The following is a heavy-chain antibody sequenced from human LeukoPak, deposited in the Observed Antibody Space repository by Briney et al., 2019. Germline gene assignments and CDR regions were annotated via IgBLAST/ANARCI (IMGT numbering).Heavy chain of an antibody. D-gene: IGHD1-1*01. CDR2: ISSSTSYT. V-gene: IGHV3-11*06. CDR1: GFTFSDYY. Sequence: KSRGSLRLSCAASGFTFSDYYMSWIRQAPGKGLEWVSYISSSTSYTKYADSVKGQVTISRDNAKNSLYLQMNSLRAEDTAVYYCARDWQNRWNFDYWGQGTLLTVSS. J-gene: IGHJ4*02. CDR3: ARDWQNRWNFDY.